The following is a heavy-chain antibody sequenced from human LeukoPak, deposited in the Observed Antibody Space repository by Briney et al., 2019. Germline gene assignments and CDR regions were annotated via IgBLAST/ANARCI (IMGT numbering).Heavy chain of an antibody. J-gene: IGHJ5*02. D-gene: IGHD3-22*01. Sequence: GESLKISCKGSGYSFTSYWIGWVRQMPGKGLEWMGVIYPGDSDTRYSPSFQGQVTISADKSISTAYLQWSSLKASDTAMYYCARSSKEDSSGYYRNRFDPWGQGTLVTVSS. CDR1: GYSFTSYW. CDR2: IYPGDSDT. CDR3: ARSSKEDSSGYYRNRFDP. V-gene: IGHV5-51*01.